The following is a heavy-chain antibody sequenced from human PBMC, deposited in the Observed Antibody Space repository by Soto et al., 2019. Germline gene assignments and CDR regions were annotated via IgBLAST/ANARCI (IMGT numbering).Heavy chain of an antibody. Sequence: ASVKVSCKASGYTFTSYGISWVRQAPGQGLEWMGWISAYNGNTNYAQKLQGRVTMTRDISIATAYMELSSLRSEDTAIYYCARMASFGSLNWFDPWGQGTLVTVSS. V-gene: IGHV1-18*04. CDR3: ARMASFGSLNWFDP. J-gene: IGHJ5*01. CDR1: GYTFTSYG. CDR2: ISAYNGNT. D-gene: IGHD5-18*01.